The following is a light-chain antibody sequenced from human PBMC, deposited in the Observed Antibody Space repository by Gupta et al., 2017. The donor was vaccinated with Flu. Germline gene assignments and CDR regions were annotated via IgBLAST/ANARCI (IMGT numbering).Light chain of an antibody. CDR3: QQSYFTLLT. J-gene: IGKJ4*01. V-gene: IGKV1-39*01. Sequence: DIQVTQSPSSLSASVGDRVTITCRASQSISSYLNWYQQKPGKAPKLLIYAASSLQSGVPSRFSGSGSGTDFTLTISSLQPEDFATYYCQQSYFTLLTFGGGTKVEIK. CDR1: QSISSY. CDR2: AAS.